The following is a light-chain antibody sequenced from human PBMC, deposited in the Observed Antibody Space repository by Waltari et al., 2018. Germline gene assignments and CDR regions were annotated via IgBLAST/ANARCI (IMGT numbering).Light chain of an antibody. CDR1: QSVFYSSNNRNY. Sequence: DIVMTQSPDSLAVSLGERATINCKSSQSVFYSSNNRNYLGWYQHKAGQPPKLLIYWASTREAGVPDRFSGSGSGTDFTLTISYLQAEDVAVYYCQQYYATPRTFGQGTKVAIK. V-gene: IGKV4-1*01. CDR3: QQYYATPRT. CDR2: WAS. J-gene: IGKJ1*01.